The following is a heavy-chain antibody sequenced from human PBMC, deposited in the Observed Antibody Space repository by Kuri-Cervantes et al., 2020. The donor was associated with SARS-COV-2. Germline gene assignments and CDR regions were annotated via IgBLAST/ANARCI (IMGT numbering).Heavy chain of an antibody. CDR3: ASRGLTVVPT. D-gene: IGHD2-2*01. J-gene: IGHJ4*02. V-gene: IGHV4-59*08. Sequence: GSLRLSCTVSGGSISSSYWSWIRQPPGKGLEWIGYIYYSGSVSYNPSLMSRVTISVDTSKNQISLKLSSVTAADTAVYYCASRGLTVVPTWGQGILVTVSS. CDR1: GGSISSSY. CDR2: IYYSGSV.